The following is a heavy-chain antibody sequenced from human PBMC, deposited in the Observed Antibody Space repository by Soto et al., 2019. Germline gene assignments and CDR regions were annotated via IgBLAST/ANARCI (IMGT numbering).Heavy chain of an antibody. V-gene: IGHV3-33*01. J-gene: IGHJ6*02. CDR1: GFTSSSYG. Sequence: QVQLVESGGGVVQPGRSLRLSCAASGFTSSSYGMHWVRQAPGKGLEWVAVIWYDGSNKYYADSVKGRFTISRDNSKNTLYLQMNSLRAEDTAVYYCARDRAPYSSGRWCMDVWGQGTTVTVSS. CDR3: ARDRAPYSSGRWCMDV. D-gene: IGHD6-19*01. CDR2: IWYDGSNK.